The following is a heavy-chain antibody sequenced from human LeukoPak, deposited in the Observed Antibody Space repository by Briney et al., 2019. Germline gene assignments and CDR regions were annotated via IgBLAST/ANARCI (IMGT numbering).Heavy chain of an antibody. CDR1: GFTFSSYA. CDR2: ISGSGGST. Sequence: PGGSLRLSCAASGFTFSSYAMSWVRQAPGKGLEWVSAISGSGGSTYYADSVKGRFTISRDNSKNTLYLQMNSLRAEDTAVYYCAKDRVEQWLVSETRAWGQGTLVTVSS. J-gene: IGHJ5*02. V-gene: IGHV3-23*01. D-gene: IGHD6-19*01. CDR3: AKDRVEQWLVSETRA.